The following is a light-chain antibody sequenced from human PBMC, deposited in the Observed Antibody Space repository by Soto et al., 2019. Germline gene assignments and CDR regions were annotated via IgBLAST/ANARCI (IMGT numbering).Light chain of an antibody. CDR2: LNSDGSH. J-gene: IGLJ3*02. CDR1: SGHSNYA. V-gene: IGLV4-69*01. CDR3: QTWGSGIVV. Sequence: QPVLTQSPSASASLGASVKLTCTLSSGHSNYAIAWHQQQSEKGPRYLMKLNSDGSHSKGDGIPDRFSGSSSGAERYLTISSLGYDDEADYYLQTWGSGIVVFGGGTKVTVL.